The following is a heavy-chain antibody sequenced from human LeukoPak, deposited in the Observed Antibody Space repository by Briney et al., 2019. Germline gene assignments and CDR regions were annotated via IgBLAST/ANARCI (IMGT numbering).Heavy chain of an antibody. J-gene: IGHJ3*02. CDR3: AAFDI. CDR2: ISSSYI. Sequence: GGSLRLSCAASGFTFSSYSMNWVRQAPGKGLEWVSSISSSYIYYADSVKGRFTISRDNAKNSLYLQMSSLRAEDTAVYYCAAFDIWGQGTMVTVSS. CDR1: GFTFSSYS. V-gene: IGHV3-21*01.